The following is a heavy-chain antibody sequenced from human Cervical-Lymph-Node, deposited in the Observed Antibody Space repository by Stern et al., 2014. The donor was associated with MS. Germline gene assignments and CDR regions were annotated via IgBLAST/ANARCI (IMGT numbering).Heavy chain of an antibody. Sequence: QVQLQESGPGLVKPSQTLSLTCTVSGGSISGGDFYLSRIRQAAGKGLDWIGRVYDSGNTVYNPSLRSRVDMSVDTSKNHFPLRLPSVTAADTAVYYCARDRLYDTVWYQWYFDIWGRGTLVTVSS. J-gene: IGHJ2*01. CDR2: VYDSGNT. D-gene: IGHD3-16*01. V-gene: IGHV4-61*02. CDR1: GGSISGGDFY. CDR3: ARDRLYDTVWYQWYFDI.